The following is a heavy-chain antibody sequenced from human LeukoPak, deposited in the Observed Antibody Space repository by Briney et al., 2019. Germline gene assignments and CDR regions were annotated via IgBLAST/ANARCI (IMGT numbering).Heavy chain of an antibody. D-gene: IGHD2-8*01. V-gene: IGHV4-61*02. CDR1: GSSISSGSYY. Sequence: PSQTLSLTCTVSGSSISSGSYYWSWIRQPAGKGLEWIGRIYTSGSTNYNPSLKSRVTISVDTSKNQFSLKLSSVTAADTAVYYCAREDGVQTFDYWGQGTLVTVPS. CDR3: AREDGVQTFDY. CDR2: IYTSGST. J-gene: IGHJ4*02.